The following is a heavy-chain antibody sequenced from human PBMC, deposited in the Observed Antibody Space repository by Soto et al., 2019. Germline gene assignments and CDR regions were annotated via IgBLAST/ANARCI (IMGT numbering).Heavy chain of an antibody. CDR2: ISAYTGNT. J-gene: IGHJ4*02. D-gene: IGHD4-17*01. V-gene: IGHV1-18*01. Sequence: ASVKVSCKASGYTFSNSGISWVRQAPGQGLEWMGWISAYTGNTNSAQKFQGRVTMTTDTSTSTAYMELRSLRSDDTAVYYCARDAHDYGDRTVFDYWGQGALVTVSS. CDR1: GYTFSNSG. CDR3: ARDAHDYGDRTVFDY.